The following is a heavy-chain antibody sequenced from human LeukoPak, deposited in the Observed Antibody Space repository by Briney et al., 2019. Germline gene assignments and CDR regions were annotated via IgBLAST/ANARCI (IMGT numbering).Heavy chain of an antibody. CDR2: ISSSSSYI. J-gene: IGHJ4*02. CDR3: ARDSRILPNDY. CDR1: GFTFSSYS. Sequence: SGGSLRLSCAASGFTFSSYSMNWVRQAPGKGLEWVSSISSSSSYIYYADSVKGRFTISRDNAKNSLYLRMNSLRAEDTAVYYCARDSRILPNDYWGQGTLVTVSS. V-gene: IGHV3-21*01. D-gene: IGHD2-15*01.